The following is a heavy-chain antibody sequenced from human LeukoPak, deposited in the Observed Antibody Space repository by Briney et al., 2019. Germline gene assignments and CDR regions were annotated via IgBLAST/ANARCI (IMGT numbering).Heavy chain of an antibody. J-gene: IGHJ4*02. CDR2: IIPILGIA. D-gene: IGHD7-27*01. V-gene: IGHV1-69*04. CDR1: GGTFSSYA. CDR3: ARASNWGSADY. Sequence: SVTVSCKASGGTFSSYAISWVRQAPGQGLEWMGRIIPILGIANYAQKFQGRVTITADKSTSTAYMELSSLRSEDTAVYYCARASNWGSADYWGQGTLVTVSS.